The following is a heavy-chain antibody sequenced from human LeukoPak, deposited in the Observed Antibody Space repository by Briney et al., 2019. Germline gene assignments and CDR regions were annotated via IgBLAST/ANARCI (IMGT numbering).Heavy chain of an antibody. CDR2: INSDGSST. Sequence: PGGSLRLSCAASRFTFSSYGMTWVRQAPGQGLEWVSRINSDGSSTSYADSVKGRFTISRDNAKNTLYLRMNSLRAEDTALYYCARGGNYYDSSGYPIDYWGQGTLVTVSS. CDR3: ARGGNYYDSSGYPIDY. V-gene: IGHV3-74*01. D-gene: IGHD3-22*01. CDR1: RFTFSSYG. J-gene: IGHJ4*02.